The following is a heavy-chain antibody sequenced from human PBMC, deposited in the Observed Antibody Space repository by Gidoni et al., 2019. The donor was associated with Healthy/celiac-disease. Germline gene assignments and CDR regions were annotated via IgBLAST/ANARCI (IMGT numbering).Heavy chain of an antibody. CDR2: IIPILGIA. CDR1: GGTFSSYT. D-gene: IGHD2-15*01. V-gene: IGHV1-69*08. J-gene: IGHJ6*02. CDR3: ARDDCSGGSCYLYYYYGMDV. Sequence: QVQLVQSGAEVKKPGSSVKVSCKASGGTFSSYTISWVRQAPGQGLEWMGRIIPILGIANYAQKFQGRVTITADKSTSTAYMELSSLRSEDTAVYYCARDDCSGGSCYLYYYYGMDVWGQGTTVTVSS.